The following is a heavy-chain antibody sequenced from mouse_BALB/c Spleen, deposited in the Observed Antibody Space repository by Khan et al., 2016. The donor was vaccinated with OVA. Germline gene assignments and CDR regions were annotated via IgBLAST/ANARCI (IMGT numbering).Heavy chain of an antibody. Sequence: VQLKESGPGLVKPSQSLSLTYTVTGYSITSEFAWNWIRQFPGNKLEWMGYISYSGNTRYNPSLKSLISITRDTSRNQFFLQLNSVTTEDTATYYCARKDYYDYDPFPYWGQGTLVTVSA. V-gene: IGHV3-2*02. D-gene: IGHD2-4*01. CDR1: GYSITSEFA. CDR3: ARKDYYDYDPFPY. J-gene: IGHJ3*01. CDR2: ISYSGNT.